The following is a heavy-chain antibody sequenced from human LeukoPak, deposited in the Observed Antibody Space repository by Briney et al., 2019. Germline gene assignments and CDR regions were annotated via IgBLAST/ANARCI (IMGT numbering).Heavy chain of an antibody. CDR2: ISAYNGNT. CDR1: GYTFTSYD. D-gene: IGHD3-22*01. Sequence: ASVKVSCKASGYTFTSYDINWVRQAPGQGLEWMGWISAYNGNTNFAQNLRGRVTLTTDTFTSTTYMELKSLRSDDTAVYFCARYDSSGYSDYWGQGTLVTVSS. CDR3: ARYDSSGYSDY. J-gene: IGHJ4*02. V-gene: IGHV1-18*01.